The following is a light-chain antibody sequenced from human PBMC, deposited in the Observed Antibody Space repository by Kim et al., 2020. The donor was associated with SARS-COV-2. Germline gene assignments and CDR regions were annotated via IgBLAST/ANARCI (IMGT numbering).Light chain of an antibody. J-gene: IGLJ1*01. V-gene: IGLV2-11*01. CDR2: DVS. CDR1: SSDVGGYNY. Sequence: QSVTISCTGTSSDVGGYNYVSWYQHHPGKAPKLMIYDVSKRPSGVPDRFSGSKSGNTASLTISGLQAEDEADYYCCSYAGSFPYVFGTGTKVTVL. CDR3: CSYAGSFPYV.